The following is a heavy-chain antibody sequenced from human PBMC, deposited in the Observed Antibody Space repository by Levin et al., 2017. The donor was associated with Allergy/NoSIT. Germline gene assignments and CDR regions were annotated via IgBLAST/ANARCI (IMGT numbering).Heavy chain of an antibody. CDR3: AEAMDYDGAFDI. CDR2: MNPNSGNT. CDR1: GYTFTSYD. J-gene: IGHJ3*02. D-gene: IGHD4-23*01. Sequence: ASVKVSCKASGYTFTSYDINWVRQATGQGLEWMGWMNPNSGNTGYAQKFQGRVTMTRNTSISTAYMELSSLRSEDTAVYYCAEAMDYDGAFDIWGQGTMVTVSS. V-gene: IGHV1-8*01.